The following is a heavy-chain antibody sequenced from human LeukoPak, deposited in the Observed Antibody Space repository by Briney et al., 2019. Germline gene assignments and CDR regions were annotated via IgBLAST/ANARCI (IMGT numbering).Heavy chain of an antibody. J-gene: IGHJ2*01. CDR2: IYYGGST. CDR1: SGSISSYY. D-gene: IGHD3-10*01. CDR3: ARGRGYWYFDL. Sequence: TSETLSLTCTVSSGSISSYYWSWIRQPPGKGLEWIGYIYYGGSTNYNPSLKSRVTISVDTSKNQFSLKLSSVTAADTAVYYCARGRGYWYFDLWGRGTLVTVSS. V-gene: IGHV4-59*08.